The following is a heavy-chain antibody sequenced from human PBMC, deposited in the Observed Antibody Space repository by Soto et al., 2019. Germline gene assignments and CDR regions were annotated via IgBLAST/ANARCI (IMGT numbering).Heavy chain of an antibody. J-gene: IGHJ5*02. Sequence: PSETLSLTCTVSGGSISSGGYYWSWIRQHPGKGLEWIGYIYYSGSTYYNPSLKSRVTISVDTSKNQFSLKLSSVTAADTAVYYCARGAPWSGLFDPWGQGTLVTAPQ. V-gene: IGHV4-31*03. CDR1: GGSISSGGYY. CDR2: IYYSGST. D-gene: IGHD3-3*01. CDR3: ARGAPWSGLFDP.